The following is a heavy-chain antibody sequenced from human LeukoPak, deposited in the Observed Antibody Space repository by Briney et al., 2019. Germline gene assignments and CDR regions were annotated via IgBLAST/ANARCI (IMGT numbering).Heavy chain of an antibody. D-gene: IGHD4-23*01. V-gene: IGHV4-4*07. CDR3: ARHGRDYGGNSRVVDDWFDP. CDR2: FYTSGTT. J-gene: IGHJ5*02. CDR1: GGSFTSDY. Sequence: SETLSLTCTVSGGSFTSDYWSWIRQPAGKGLEWIGRFYTSGTTNYNPSLKSRVTISVDTSKNQFSLKLSSVTAADTAVYYCARHGRDYGGNSRVVDDWFDPWGQGTLVTVSS.